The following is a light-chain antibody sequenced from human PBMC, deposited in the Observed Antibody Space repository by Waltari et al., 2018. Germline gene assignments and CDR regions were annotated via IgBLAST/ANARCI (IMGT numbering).Light chain of an antibody. J-gene: IGKJ4*01. CDR2: AAS. Sequence: EIVMTQSPGTLSASPGERVTLPCRPSQSVKDELAWYQQKPGQAPRPLIYAASTRAADIPARFSGSGSGTDFTLTISSLQSEDFAVYYCQRYNNWPPLTFGGGTK. V-gene: IGKV3-15*01. CDR3: QRYNNWPPLT. CDR1: QSVKDE.